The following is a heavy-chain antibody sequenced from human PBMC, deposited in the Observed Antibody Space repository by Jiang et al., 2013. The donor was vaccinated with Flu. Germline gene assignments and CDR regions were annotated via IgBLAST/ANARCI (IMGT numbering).Heavy chain of an antibody. V-gene: IGHV4-39*01. Sequence: PSLKSRVTISIDMSKNQFSLKLSSVTAADTAVYYCARTYSSTTDDAFDIWGQGTMVTVSS. J-gene: IGHJ3*02. D-gene: IGHD6-13*01. CDR3: ARTYSSTTDDAFDI.